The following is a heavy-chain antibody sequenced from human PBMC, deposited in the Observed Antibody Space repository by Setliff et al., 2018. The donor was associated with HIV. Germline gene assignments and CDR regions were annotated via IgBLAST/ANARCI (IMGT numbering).Heavy chain of an antibody. J-gene: IGHJ5*02. CDR2: INHSGST. Sequence: SETLSLTCAVYGGSFSGYYWSRIRQPPGKGLEWIGEINHSGSTNYNPSLKSRVTISVDTSKNQFSLKLSSVTAADTAVYYCARGGYDILTGLTKSRFDPWGQGTLVTVSS. CDR1: GGSFSGYY. D-gene: IGHD3-9*01. CDR3: ARGGYDILTGLTKSRFDP. V-gene: IGHV4-34*01.